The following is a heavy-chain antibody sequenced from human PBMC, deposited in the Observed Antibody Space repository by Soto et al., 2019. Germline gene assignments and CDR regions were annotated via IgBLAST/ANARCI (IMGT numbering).Heavy chain of an antibody. J-gene: IGHJ4*02. CDR2: ISSSGSSI. CDR1: GFTFKDYY. D-gene: IGHD3-22*01. CDR3: ARDLPSPYHYDTSAYHQSPRPYYFDN. V-gene: IGHV3-11*01. Sequence: GGSLRLSCAASGFTFKDYYMSWIRQAPGKGLEWVSYISSSGSSIYYADSVRGRFTVSRDNAKNSLFLQMNSLRAEDTAVYYCARDLPSPYHYDTSAYHQSPRPYYFDNWGQGTLVTVSS.